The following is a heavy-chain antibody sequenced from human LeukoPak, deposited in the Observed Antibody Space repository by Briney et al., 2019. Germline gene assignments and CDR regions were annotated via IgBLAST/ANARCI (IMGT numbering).Heavy chain of an antibody. J-gene: IGHJ6*02. CDR1: GGSISSYY. CDR2: IYYSGST. V-gene: IGHV4-59*01. D-gene: IGHD4-17*01. CDR3: ARVEDYGDNPPNPYYYYGMDV. Sequence: SETLSLTCTVSGGSISSYYWSWIRQPPGKGLEWIGYIYYSGSTNYNPSLKSRVTISVDTSKNQFSLKLSSVTAADTAVYYCARVEDYGDNPPNPYYYYGMDVWGQGTTVTVSS.